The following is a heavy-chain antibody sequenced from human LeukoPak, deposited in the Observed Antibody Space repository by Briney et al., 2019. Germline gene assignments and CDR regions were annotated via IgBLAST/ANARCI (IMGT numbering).Heavy chain of an antibody. Sequence: GGSLRLSCAASGFTFSSYAMSWVRQAPGKGLEWVSAITASGGSTYYADSVKGRFTISRDNSKNTLYLQLNSLRAEDTALYYCAKVQCSGGSCYSVDYYYAMDVWGQGTTVTVPS. J-gene: IGHJ6*02. CDR1: GFTFSSYA. CDR3: AKVQCSGGSCYSVDYYYAMDV. D-gene: IGHD2-15*01. V-gene: IGHV3-23*01. CDR2: ITASGGST.